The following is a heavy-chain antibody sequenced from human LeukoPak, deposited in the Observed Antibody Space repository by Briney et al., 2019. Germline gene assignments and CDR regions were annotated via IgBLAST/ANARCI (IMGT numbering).Heavy chain of an antibody. CDR2: INPSGGST. D-gene: IGHD2-2*01. Sequence: ASVKVSCKASGYTFTSHYMHWVRQAPGQGLEWMGIINPSGGSTSYAQKFQGRVTMTRDTSTSTVYMELSSLRSEDTAVYYCARERVVPAAIRYYYYGMDVWGQGTTVTVSS. CDR3: ARERVVPAAIRYYYYGMDV. V-gene: IGHV1-46*01. CDR1: GYTFTSHY. J-gene: IGHJ6*02.